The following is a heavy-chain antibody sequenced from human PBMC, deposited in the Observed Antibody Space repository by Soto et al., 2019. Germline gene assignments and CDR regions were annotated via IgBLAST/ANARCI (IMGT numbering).Heavy chain of an antibody. D-gene: IGHD3-22*01. V-gene: IGHV3-23*01. Sequence: VGSLRLSCAASGFTFSSYAMSWVRQAPGNGLEWVSSISGSGGSTYYSDSVKGRFTISRDNSKNTLYLQMNSLRAEDTAVYYCARDSYYYDSSGYYYRGLDYYYYGMDVWGQGTTVTVSS. CDR3: ARDSYYYDSSGYYYRGLDYYYYGMDV. J-gene: IGHJ6*02. CDR1: GFTFSSYA. CDR2: ISGSGGST.